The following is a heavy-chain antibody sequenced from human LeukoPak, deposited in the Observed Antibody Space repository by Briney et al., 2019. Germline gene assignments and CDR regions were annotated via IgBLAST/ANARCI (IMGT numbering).Heavy chain of an antibody. D-gene: IGHD5-24*01. CDR2: INHSGST. V-gene: IGHV4-34*01. CDR3: ARVTGRWLQFDY. J-gene: IGHJ4*02. CDR1: GGSFSGYY. Sequence: SETLSLTCAVYGGSFSGYYWSWIRQPPGKGLEWIGEINHSGSTNYNPSLKSRVTISVDTSKNQFSLKLSSVTAEDTAVYYCARVTGRWLQFDYWGQGTLVTVSS.